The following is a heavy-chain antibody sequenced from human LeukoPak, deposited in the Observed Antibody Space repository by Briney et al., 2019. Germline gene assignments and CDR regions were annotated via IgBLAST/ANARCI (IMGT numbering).Heavy chain of an antibody. Sequence: GGSLRLSCAASGFTFSSYGMHWVRQAPGKGLEWVAVIWYDGSNKYYADSVKGRFTISRDNSKNTLYLQMNSLRAEDTAVYYCARAGAENADYHDMGGISSAFDIWGQGTMVTVSS. V-gene: IGHV3-33*01. CDR1: GFTFSSYG. J-gene: IGHJ3*02. D-gene: IGHD3-22*01. CDR2: IWYDGSNK. CDR3: ARAGAENADYHDMGGISSAFDI.